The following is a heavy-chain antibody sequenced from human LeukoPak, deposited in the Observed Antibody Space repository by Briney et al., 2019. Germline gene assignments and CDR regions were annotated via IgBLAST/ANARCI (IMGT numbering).Heavy chain of an antibody. Sequence: PGGSLRLSCAASGFTFSSYAMHWVRQAPGKGLEWVAVISYDGSNKYYADSVKGRFTISRDNSKNTLYLQMNSLRAEDTAVYYCARDLCGSSTSCPGAFDIWGQGTMVTVSS. CDR1: GFTFSSYA. CDR3: ARDLCGSSTSCPGAFDI. D-gene: IGHD2-2*01. CDR2: ISYDGSNK. J-gene: IGHJ3*02. V-gene: IGHV3-30-3*01.